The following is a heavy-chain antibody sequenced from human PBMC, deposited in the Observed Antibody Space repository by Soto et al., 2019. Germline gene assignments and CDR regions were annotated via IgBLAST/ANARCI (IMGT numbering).Heavy chain of an antibody. Sequence: QVQLQESGPGLVKPSETLSLTCTVSGGSISSYYWSWIRQPAGKGLEWIGRIYTSGSTNYNPSLKSRVTMSVDTSKNQFSLKLSSVTAADTAEYYCARDITIFGPGYFDYWGQGTLVTVSS. V-gene: IGHV4-4*07. CDR3: ARDITIFGPGYFDY. D-gene: IGHD3-3*01. CDR2: IYTSGST. CDR1: GGSISSYY. J-gene: IGHJ4*02.